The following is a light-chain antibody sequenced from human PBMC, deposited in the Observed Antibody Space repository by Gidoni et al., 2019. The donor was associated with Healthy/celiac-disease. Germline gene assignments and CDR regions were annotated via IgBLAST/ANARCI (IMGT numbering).Light chain of an antibody. J-gene: IGKJ3*01. CDR3: MQGT. V-gene: IGKV2-30*01. Sequence: DVVMTQSPLSLPVTLGQPASISCRSSQSLVYSDGNTSLNWFQQRPGQSPRRLIYKVSNRDSGVPDRFSGSGSGTDFTLKISRVEAEDVGVYYCMQGTFGPGTKVDIK. CDR1: QSLVYSDGNTS. CDR2: KVS.